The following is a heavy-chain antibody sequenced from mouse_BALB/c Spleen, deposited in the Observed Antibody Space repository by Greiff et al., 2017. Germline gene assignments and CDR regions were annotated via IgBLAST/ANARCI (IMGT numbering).Heavy chain of an antibody. V-gene: IGHV5-6-5*01. J-gene: IGHJ4*01. CDR3: ARAYYGYDDAMDY. Sequence: DVHLVESGGGLVKPGGSLKLSCAASGFTFSSYAMSWVRQTPEKRLEWVASISSGGSTYYPDSVKGRFTISRDNARNILYLQMSSLRSEDTAMYYCARAYYGYDDAMDYWGQGTSVTVSS. CDR2: ISSGGST. D-gene: IGHD2-14*01. CDR1: GFTFSSYA.